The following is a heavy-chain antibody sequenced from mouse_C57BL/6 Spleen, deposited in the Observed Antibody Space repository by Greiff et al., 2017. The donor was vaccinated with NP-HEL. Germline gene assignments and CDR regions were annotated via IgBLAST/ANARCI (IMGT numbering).Heavy chain of an antibody. Sequence: VQLQQPGAELVKPGASVKLSCKASGYTFTSYWMHWVKQRPGQGLEWIGMIHPNSGSTNYNEKFKSKATLTVDKSSSTAYMQLSSLTSEDSAVYYCARIPLGDYFDYWGQGTTLTVSS. CDR3: ARIPLGDYFDY. J-gene: IGHJ2*01. D-gene: IGHD3-1*01. V-gene: IGHV1-64*01. CDR2: IHPNSGST. CDR1: GYTFTSYW.